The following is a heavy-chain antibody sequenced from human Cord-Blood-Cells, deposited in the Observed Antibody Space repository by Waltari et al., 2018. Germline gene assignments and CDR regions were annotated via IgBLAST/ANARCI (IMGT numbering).Heavy chain of an antibody. V-gene: IGHV4-34*01. J-gene: IGHJ6*02. CDR3: ARGRVAYYYDSSGDYYYGMDV. Sequence: QVQLQQWGAGLLKPSETLSLTCAVYGGSFSGYYWSWIRQPPGKGLGWIGEINHRGSTNSTPSLKSRVTISVDTSKNQFSLKLSSVTAADTAVYYCARGRVAYYYDSSGDYYYGMDVWGQGTTVTVSS. CDR2: INHRGST. D-gene: IGHD3-22*01. CDR1: GGSFSGYY.